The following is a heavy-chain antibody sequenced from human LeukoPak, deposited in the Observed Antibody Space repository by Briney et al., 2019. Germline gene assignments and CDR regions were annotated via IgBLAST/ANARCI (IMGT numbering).Heavy chain of an antibody. J-gene: IGHJ4*02. CDR3: ARDYYGSGSFLDY. CDR2: IYYSGST. Sequence: SETLSLTCTVSGGSISSYYWSWVRQPPGKGLEWIGYIYYSGSTDYNPSLKSRVTISVDTSKNQFSLKLSSVTAADTAVYYCARDYYGSGSFLDYWGQGTLVTVSS. CDR1: GGSISSYY. V-gene: IGHV4-59*01. D-gene: IGHD3-10*01.